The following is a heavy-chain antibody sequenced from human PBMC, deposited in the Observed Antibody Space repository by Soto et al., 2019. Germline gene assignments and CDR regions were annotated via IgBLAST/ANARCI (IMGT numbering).Heavy chain of an antibody. J-gene: IGHJ6*02. V-gene: IGHV3-74*01. CDR1: GFTFSSYW. CDR3: ARARDYYDSSGYYLPRLPGDYYYGMDV. D-gene: IGHD3-22*01. CDR2: INSDGSST. Sequence: GGSLRLSCAASGFTFSSYWMHWVRQAPGKGLVWVSRINSDGSSTSYADSVKGRFTISRDNAKNTLYLQMNSLRAEDTAVYYCARARDYYDSSGYYLPRLPGDYYYGMDVWGQGTTVTVSS.